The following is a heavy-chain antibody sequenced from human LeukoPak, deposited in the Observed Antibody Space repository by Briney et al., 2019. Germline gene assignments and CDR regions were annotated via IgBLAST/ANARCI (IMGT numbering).Heavy chain of an antibody. D-gene: IGHD1-26*01. CDR2: IYYSGST. CDR3: AKPQYSGSPPQDY. J-gene: IGHJ4*02. Sequence: ASETLSLTCTVSGGSISSYYWSWIRQPPGKGLEWIGYIYYSGSTNYNPSLKSRVTISVDTSKNQFSLKLSSVTAADTAVYYCAKPQYSGSPPQDYWGQGTLVTVSS. V-gene: IGHV4-59*01. CDR1: GGSISSYY.